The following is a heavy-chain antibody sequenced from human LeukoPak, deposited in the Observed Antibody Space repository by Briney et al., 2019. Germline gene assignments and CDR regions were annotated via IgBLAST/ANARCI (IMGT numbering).Heavy chain of an antibody. CDR3: AKEGYCSGGSCYSLREAGYGVHLYFDY. D-gene: IGHD2-15*01. J-gene: IGHJ4*02. V-gene: IGHV3-9*01. CDR2: ISCNSGSI. CDR1: GFTFDDYA. Sequence: GGSLRLSCAASGFTFDDYAMHWVRQAPGKGLEWVSGISCNSGSIGYADSVKGRFTISRDNAKNSLYLQMNSLRAEDTALYYCAKEGYCSGGSCYSLREAGYGVHLYFDYWGQGTLVTVSS.